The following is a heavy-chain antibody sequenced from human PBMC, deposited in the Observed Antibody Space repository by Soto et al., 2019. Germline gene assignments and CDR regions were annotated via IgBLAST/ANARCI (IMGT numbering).Heavy chain of an antibody. V-gene: IGHV1-18*04. CDR2: ISANNGHT. CDR3: ARSNDFWSGYYMVGGYFDY. D-gene: IGHD3-3*01. J-gene: IGHJ4*02. Sequence: ASVKVSCKASGYTFTNYGISWVRQAPGQGLEWMGWISANNGHTKYAQKVQGRVTMTTDTSTSTAYMELRSLRSEDTAVYYCARSNDFWSGYYMVGGYFDYWGQGTLVTVSS. CDR1: GYTFTNYG.